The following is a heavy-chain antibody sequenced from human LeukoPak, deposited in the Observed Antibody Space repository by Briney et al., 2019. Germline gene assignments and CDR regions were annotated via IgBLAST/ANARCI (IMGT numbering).Heavy chain of an antibody. CDR2: INHSGST. D-gene: IGHD5-18*01. CDR3: ARGGYSYGLAPYYFDY. J-gene: IGHJ4*02. V-gene: IGHV4-34*01. CDR1: GGSFSGYY. Sequence: SSETLSLTCAVYGGSFSGYYWSWIRQPPGKGLEWIGEINHSGSTNYNPSLKSRVTISVDTSKNQFSLKLSPVTAADTAVYYCARGGYSYGLAPYYFDYWGQGTLVTVSS.